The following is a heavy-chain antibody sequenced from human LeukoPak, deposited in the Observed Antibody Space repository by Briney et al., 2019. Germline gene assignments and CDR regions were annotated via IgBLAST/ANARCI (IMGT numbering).Heavy chain of an antibody. CDR3: ARTGNSNYGGDY. V-gene: IGHV4-39*01. D-gene: IGHD4-11*01. CDR2: IYYSGST. Sequence: PSETVSLTCTVSGGSISSSSYYWGWIRQPPGKGLEWIGSIYYSGSTYYNPSLKSRVTISVDTSKNQSSLKLSSVTAADTAVYYCARTGNSNYGGDYWGQGTLVTVSS. J-gene: IGHJ4*02. CDR1: GGSISSSSYY.